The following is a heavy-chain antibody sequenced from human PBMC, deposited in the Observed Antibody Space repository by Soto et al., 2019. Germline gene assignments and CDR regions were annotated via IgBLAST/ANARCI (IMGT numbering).Heavy chain of an antibody. CDR3: AHIVVAGLGYDFDY. J-gene: IGHJ4*02. CDR1: GFSLSSTRVA. D-gene: IGHD6-19*01. Sequence: QITLKESGPTLVKPTQTLTLTCTFSGFSLSSTRVAVGWIRQPPGKALEWLAIIYWADDKRYSSFLKSRLTITKDTSKNQVVLTMSNMDPVDTARYYCAHIVVAGLGYDFDYWGQGTLVTVSS. V-gene: IGHV2-5*02. CDR2: IYWADDK.